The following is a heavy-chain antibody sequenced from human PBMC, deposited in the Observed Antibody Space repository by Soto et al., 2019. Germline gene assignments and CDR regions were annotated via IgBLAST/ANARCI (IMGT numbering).Heavy chain of an antibody. V-gene: IGHV1-18*01. CDR1: GYTFTIYC. CDR2: ISAYNGNT. CDR3: ARDGSIAARPDYYYYMDV. Sequence: ASVKVSCKASGYTFTIYCISWVRQAPGQGLEWMGWISAYNGNTNYAQKLQGRVTMTTDTSTSTAYMELRSLRSDDTAVYYCARDGSIAARPDYYYYMDVWGKGTTVTVSS. D-gene: IGHD6-6*01. J-gene: IGHJ6*03.